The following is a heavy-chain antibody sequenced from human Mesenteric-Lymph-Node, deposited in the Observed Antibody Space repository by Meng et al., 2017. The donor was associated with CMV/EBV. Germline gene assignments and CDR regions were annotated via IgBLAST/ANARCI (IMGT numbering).Heavy chain of an antibody. CDR2: INPSGGST. J-gene: IGHJ4*02. D-gene: IGHD3-10*01. V-gene: IGHV1-46*01. CDR1: GYTFTSYY. Sequence: SGYTFTSYYMHWVRQAPGQGLEWMGIINPSGGSTSCAQKFQGRVTMTRDTSTSTVYMELSSLRSEDTAVYYCARDDSDYYAIYYFDYWGQGTLVTVSS. CDR3: ARDDSDYYAIYYFDY.